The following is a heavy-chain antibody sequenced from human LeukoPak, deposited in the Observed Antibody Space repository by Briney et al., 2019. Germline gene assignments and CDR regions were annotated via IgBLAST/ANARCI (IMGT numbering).Heavy chain of an antibody. CDR1: GFTFSSYA. CDR3: ARDVRGIDY. Sequence: GGSLRLSCAASGFTFSSYALNWVRQAPGQGLEWVSYISSDSSTIYYADSGRGRFNISRDNAKNAMYLQTNSLSAEDTAVYFCARDVRGIDYWGQGTLVTVSS. V-gene: IGHV3-48*01. J-gene: IGHJ4*02. CDR2: ISSDSSTI. D-gene: IGHD3-16*01.